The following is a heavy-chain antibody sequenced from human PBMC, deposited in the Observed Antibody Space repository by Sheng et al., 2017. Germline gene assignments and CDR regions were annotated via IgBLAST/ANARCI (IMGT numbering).Heavy chain of an antibody. CDR2: ISWNSGSI. CDR1: GFTFDDYA. V-gene: IGHV3-9*03. J-gene: IGHJ3*02. CDR3: AKDIVSSGWWGAFDI. D-gene: IGHD6-19*01. Sequence: EVQLVESGGGLVQPGRSLRLSCAASGFTFDDYAMHWVRQAPGKGLEWVSGISWNSGSIGYADSVKGRFTISRDNAKNSLYLQMNSLRAEDMALYYCAKDIVSSGWWGAFDIWGQGTMVTVSS.